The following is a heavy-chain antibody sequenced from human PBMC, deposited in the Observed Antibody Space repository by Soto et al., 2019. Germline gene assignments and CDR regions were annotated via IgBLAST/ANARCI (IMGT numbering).Heavy chain of an antibody. CDR1: GDSINNSHW. CDR3: AREVNSSPARGPNWFDP. CDR2: TYHSGTT. D-gene: IGHD6-13*01. J-gene: IGHJ5*02. V-gene: IGHV4-4*02. Sequence: SETLSLTCAVSGDSINNSHWWSWVRQTPGKGLEWIGETYHSGTTNYNPSLKTRATISIDKSKNQFSLKMNSVTAADTAVYYCAREVNSSPARGPNWFDPSGQGTLVPVSS.